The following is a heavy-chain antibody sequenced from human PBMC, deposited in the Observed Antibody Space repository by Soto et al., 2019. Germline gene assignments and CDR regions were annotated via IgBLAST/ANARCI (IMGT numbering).Heavy chain of an antibody. CDR3: ARRAMGSFFDY. CDR2: IIPIFGTA. J-gene: IGHJ4*02. CDR1: GGTFSSYA. Sequence: ASVKVSCKASGGTFSSYAISWVRQAPGQGLEWMGGIIPIFGTANYAQKFQGRVTITADGSTSTACMELSSLRSEDTAVYYCARRAMGSFFDYWGQGTLVTVSS. D-gene: IGHD5-18*01. V-gene: IGHV1-69*13.